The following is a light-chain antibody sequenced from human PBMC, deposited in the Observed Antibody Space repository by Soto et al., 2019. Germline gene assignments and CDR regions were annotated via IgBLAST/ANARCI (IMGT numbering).Light chain of an antibody. CDR2: AAS. CDR1: QGISPD. CDR3: LQHNNYPPLT. J-gene: IGKJ5*01. Sequence: DIQMTQSPSSLSASVGDRVTITCRASQGISPDLAWSQQKPGKAPKRLIYAASSLQSGVPSRFSGSGSGTEVTHTISSRQPEDFATDYCLQHNNYPPLTFGQGTRLEIK. V-gene: IGKV1-17*01.